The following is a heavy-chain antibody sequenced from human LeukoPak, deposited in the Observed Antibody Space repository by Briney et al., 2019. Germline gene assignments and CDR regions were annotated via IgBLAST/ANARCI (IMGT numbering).Heavy chain of an antibody. D-gene: IGHD2-15*01. Sequence: SETLSLTCAVYGGSFSGYYWSWIRQPPGKGLEWIGEINHSGSTNHNPSLKSRVTISVDTSKNQFSLKLSSVTAADTAVYYCATQGGGLFDYWGQGTLVTVSS. CDR1: GGSFSGYY. CDR3: ATQGGGLFDY. J-gene: IGHJ4*02. V-gene: IGHV4-34*01. CDR2: INHSGST.